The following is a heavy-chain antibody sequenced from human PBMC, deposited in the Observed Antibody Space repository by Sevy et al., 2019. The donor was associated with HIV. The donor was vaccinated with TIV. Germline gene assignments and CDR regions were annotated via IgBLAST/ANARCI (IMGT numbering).Heavy chain of an antibody. D-gene: IGHD6-13*01. Sequence: SETLSLTCTVSDGSVGNDDYYWSWIRQPPGKGLEWIGYIFYSGSTYYNPSLKSRGSISVDTSKNHFSLRLRSVTAADTAVYYCARGVASSGAYKFDYWGPGTLVTVSS. V-gene: IGHV4-30-4*01. CDR3: ARGVASSGAYKFDY. J-gene: IGHJ4*02. CDR1: DGSVGNDDYY. CDR2: IFYSGST.